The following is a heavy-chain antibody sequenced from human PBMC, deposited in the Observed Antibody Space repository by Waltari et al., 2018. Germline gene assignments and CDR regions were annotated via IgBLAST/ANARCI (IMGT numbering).Heavy chain of an antibody. J-gene: IGHJ6*02. CDR3: AIPTVTTGASYYYYGMDV. CDR2: IIPIFGTA. CDR1: GGTLSSYA. D-gene: IGHD4-17*01. V-gene: IGHV1-69*08. Sequence: QVQLVQSGAAVKKPGSSLKVSCKRSGGTLSSYAIRRGRQAHGQRLEWMGRIIPIFGTANYAQKFQGRVTITADKATSTAYMELSSLRSEDTAVYYCAIPTVTTGASYYYYGMDVWGQGTTVTVSS.